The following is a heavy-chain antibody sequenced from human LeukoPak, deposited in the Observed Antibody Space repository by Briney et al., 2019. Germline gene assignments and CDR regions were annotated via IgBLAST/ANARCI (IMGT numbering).Heavy chain of an antibody. Sequence: SETLSLTCAVYGGSFSGYYWSWIRQPPGKGLEWIGEINHSGSTNYNPSLKSRVTISVDTSKNQFSLKLSSVTAADAAVYYCARVERGYCSSTSCYGSKTNDYWGQGTLVTVSS. CDR1: GGSFSGYY. D-gene: IGHD2-2*01. CDR2: INHSGST. J-gene: IGHJ4*02. V-gene: IGHV4-34*01. CDR3: ARVERGYCSSTSCYGSKTNDY.